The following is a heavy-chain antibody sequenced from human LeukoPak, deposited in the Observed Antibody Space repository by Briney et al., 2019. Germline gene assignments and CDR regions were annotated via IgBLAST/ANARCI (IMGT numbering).Heavy chain of an antibody. V-gene: IGHV3-21*01. CDR1: GFTFSSYS. CDR2: ISSSSSYI. Sequence: GGSLRLSCAASGFTFSSYSMNWVRQAPGKGLEWVSSISSSSSYIYYADSVKGRFTISRDNAKNSLYLQMNSLRAEDTAVYYCARGLVHNYVMGYWGQGTLVTVSS. D-gene: IGHD3-16*01. CDR3: ARGLVHNYVMGY. J-gene: IGHJ4*02.